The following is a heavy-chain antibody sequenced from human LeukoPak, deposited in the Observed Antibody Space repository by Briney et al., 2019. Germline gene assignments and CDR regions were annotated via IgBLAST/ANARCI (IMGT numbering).Heavy chain of an antibody. CDR3: ARGGVNYYDSSGYPRAFDI. Sequence: SETLSLTCTVSGYSISSGYYWGWIRQPPGKGLEWIGYIYYSGSTNYNPSLKSRVTISVDTSKNQFSLKLSSVTAADTAVYYCARGGVNYYDSSGYPRAFDIWGQGTMVTVSS. J-gene: IGHJ3*02. D-gene: IGHD3-22*01. CDR2: IYYSGST. V-gene: IGHV4-61*01. CDR1: GYSISSGYY.